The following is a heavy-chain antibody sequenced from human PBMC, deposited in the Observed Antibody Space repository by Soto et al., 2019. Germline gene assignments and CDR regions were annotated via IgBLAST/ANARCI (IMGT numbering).Heavy chain of an antibody. CDR1: GGSINSYY. V-gene: IGHV4-59*12. D-gene: IGHD6-13*01. Sequence: SETLSLTCTVSGGSINSYYWNWIRQPPGKGLEWIGYFSFTGITNYNPSLESRVTISADTSKNQFSLKLSSVTAADTAVYYCAREGYSSIWAFDYWGQGTLVTVSS. CDR2: FSFTGIT. J-gene: IGHJ4*02. CDR3: AREGYSSIWAFDY.